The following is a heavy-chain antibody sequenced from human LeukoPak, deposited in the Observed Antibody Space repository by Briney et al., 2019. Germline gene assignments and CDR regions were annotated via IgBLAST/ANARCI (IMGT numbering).Heavy chain of an antibody. CDR2: MNTNSGNT. J-gene: IGHJ6*02. V-gene: IGHV1-8*01. CDR3: ARAESSVGWVRGVIHSLGYYYYYYGMDV. Sequence: ASVKVSCKASGYTFTSYDINWVRQATGQGLEWMGWMNTNSGNTGYAQKFQGRVTMTRNTSISTAYMELSSLGSEDTAVYYCARAESSVGWVRGVIHSLGYYYYYYGMDVWGQGTTVTVSS. CDR1: GYTFTSYD. D-gene: IGHD3-10*01.